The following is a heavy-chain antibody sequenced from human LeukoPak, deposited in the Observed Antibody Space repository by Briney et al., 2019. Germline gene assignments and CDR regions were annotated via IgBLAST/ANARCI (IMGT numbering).Heavy chain of an antibody. Sequence: SETLSLTCTVSGGSISSYYWSWIRQPPGKGLEWIGYIYYSASTNYNPSLKSRVTISVDTSKNQFSLKLSSVTAADTAVYYCARKVVIGSYQDYWGQGTLVTVSS. CDR2: IYYSAST. CDR3: ARKVVIGSYQDY. CDR1: GGSISSYY. D-gene: IGHD1-26*01. V-gene: IGHV4-59*08. J-gene: IGHJ4*02.